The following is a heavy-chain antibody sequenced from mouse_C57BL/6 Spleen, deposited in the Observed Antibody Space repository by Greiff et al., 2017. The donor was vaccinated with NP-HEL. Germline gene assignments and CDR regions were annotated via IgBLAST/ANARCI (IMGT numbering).Heavy chain of an antibody. J-gene: IGHJ4*01. CDR1: GYAFSSSW. Sequence: VQLQQSGPELVKPGASVKISCKASGYAFSSSWMNWVKQRPGKGLEWIGRIYPGDGDTNYTGKFKGKATLTADKSSSTAYMQLSSLTSEDSSVYFCVRFRLNLRGYYSMDYWGQGTSVTVSS. CDR2: IYPGDGDT. V-gene: IGHV1-82*01. CDR3: VRFRLNLRGYYSMDY.